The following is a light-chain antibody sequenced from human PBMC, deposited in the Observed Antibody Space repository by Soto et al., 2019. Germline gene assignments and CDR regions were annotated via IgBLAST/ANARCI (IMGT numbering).Light chain of an antibody. CDR3: QQFFGSLYT. V-gene: IGKV3-20*01. CDR1: QSVSRTY. CDR2: GAS. J-gene: IGKJ2*01. Sequence: IVLTQSPGTVSLSPGERATLSCRTSQSVSRTYLAWYQQRPGQAPRLLIYGASSRATGIPDRFSGSGSGTDFTLTISRLEPADFAIYYCQQFFGSLYTFGQGTKLEIK.